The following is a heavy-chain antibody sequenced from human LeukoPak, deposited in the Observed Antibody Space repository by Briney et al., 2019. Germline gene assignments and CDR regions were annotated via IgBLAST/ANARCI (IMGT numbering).Heavy chain of an antibody. V-gene: IGHV4-34*01. CDR3: AREDERHYHSSGQGWAGYLDY. CDR2: INHSGST. D-gene: IGHD3-22*01. J-gene: IGHJ4*02. CDR1: GVSYTGYY. Sequence: PSETLSLTCAVYGVSYTGYYWSWIRQPPGKGLEWIGEINHSGSTNYNPSLKSRVTISIDTSKNQFSLKLSSVTAADTAVYYCAREDERHYHSSGQGWAGYLDYWSQGTLVTVSS.